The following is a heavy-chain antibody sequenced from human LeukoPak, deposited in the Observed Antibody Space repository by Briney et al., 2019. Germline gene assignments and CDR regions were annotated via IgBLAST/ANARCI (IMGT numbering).Heavy chain of an antibody. Sequence: PGGSLRLSCVASGFTFSSYWMHWVRQAPGKGLVWVSRINSDGSSTKCADSVKGRFTISRDNAKNTLYLQVNSLRAEDTAVYYCAQGGSPGALDYWGRGTLVTVSS. V-gene: IGHV3-74*03. CDR2: INSDGSST. J-gene: IGHJ4*02. CDR1: GFTFSSYW. D-gene: IGHD1-26*01. CDR3: AQGGSPGALDY.